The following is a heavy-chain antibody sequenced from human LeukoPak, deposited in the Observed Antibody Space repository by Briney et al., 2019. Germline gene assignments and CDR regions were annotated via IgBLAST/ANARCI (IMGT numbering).Heavy chain of an antibody. Sequence: ETLSLTCSVSGGSISSYYWSWIRQPAGKGLEWIGRIYTSGSTNYNPSLKSRVTMSVDTSKNQFSLKLSSVTAADTAVYYCARSKASTAAARPYYFDYWGQGTLVTVSS. D-gene: IGHD6-6*01. V-gene: IGHV4-4*07. CDR3: ARSKASTAAARPYYFDY. J-gene: IGHJ4*02. CDR1: GGSISSYY. CDR2: IYTSGST.